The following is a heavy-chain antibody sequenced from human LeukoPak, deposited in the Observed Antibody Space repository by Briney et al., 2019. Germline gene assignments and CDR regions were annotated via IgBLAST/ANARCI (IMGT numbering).Heavy chain of an antibody. Sequence: GASVKVSCKASGGTFSSYAISWVRQAPGQGLEWMGGIIPIFGTANYAQKFQGRVTVTADESTSTAYMELSSLRSEDTAVYYCARGQYDFWSGYLYYFDYWGQGTLATVSS. CDR3: ARGQYDFWSGYLYYFDY. CDR1: GGTFSSYA. D-gene: IGHD3-3*01. CDR2: IIPIFGTA. J-gene: IGHJ4*02. V-gene: IGHV1-69*13.